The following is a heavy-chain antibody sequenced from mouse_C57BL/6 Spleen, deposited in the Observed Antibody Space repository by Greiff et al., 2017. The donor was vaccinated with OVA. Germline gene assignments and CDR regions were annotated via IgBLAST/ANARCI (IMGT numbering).Heavy chain of an antibody. J-gene: IGHJ1*03. Sequence: EVQGVESGGGLVKPGGSLKLSCAASGFTFSSYAMSWVRQTPEKRLEWVATISDGGSYTYYPDNVKGRFTISRDNAKNNLYLQMSHLKSEDTAMYYCARGSTTVAPYFDVWGTGTTVTVSS. CDR1: GFTFSSYA. D-gene: IGHD1-1*01. V-gene: IGHV5-4*01. CDR3: ARGSTTVAPYFDV. CDR2: ISDGGSYT.